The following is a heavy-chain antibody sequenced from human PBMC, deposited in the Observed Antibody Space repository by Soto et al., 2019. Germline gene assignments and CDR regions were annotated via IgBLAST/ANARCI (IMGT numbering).Heavy chain of an antibody. CDR3: AKGRGAQVRGFDY. CDR2: ISYDEKDK. J-gene: IGHJ4*02. Sequence: QVQLVQSGGGVVQPGRSLRLSCEASGFTFSNYGMHWVRQAPGKGWEWVSVISYDEKDKFYVDSVKGRFTISRDSSRNTMHLPRTRLQTEDTGVYYCAKGRGAQVRGFDYWGQGTLVTVSS. D-gene: IGHD3-10*01. CDR1: GFTFSNYG. V-gene: IGHV3-30*18.